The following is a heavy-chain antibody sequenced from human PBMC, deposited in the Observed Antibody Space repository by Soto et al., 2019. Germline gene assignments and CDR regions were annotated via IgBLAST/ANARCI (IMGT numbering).Heavy chain of an antibody. V-gene: IGHV4-59*08. Sequence: QVQLQESGPGLVKPSETLSLACTVSGDYISSHYWSWIRQPPGKGLEWIGYVYHSGKTDSNPSLKSLVTISMDTSKNKISLSLTSVTAADTAVYYCARPMGTTPAVWYFDLWGRGTLVTVSS. CDR3: ARPMGTTPAVWYFDL. CDR1: GDYISSHY. J-gene: IGHJ2*01. D-gene: IGHD2-2*01. CDR2: VYHSGKT.